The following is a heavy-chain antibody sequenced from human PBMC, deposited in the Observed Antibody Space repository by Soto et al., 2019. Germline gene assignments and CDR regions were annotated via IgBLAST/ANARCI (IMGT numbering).Heavy chain of an antibody. V-gene: IGHV1-18*01. J-gene: IGHJ5*02. CDR1: GYTFSNYG. CDR2: ISLYSDGT. D-gene: IGHD2-2*01. Sequence: QVKLVQSGGEVKRPGASVKVSCKTSGYTFSNYGITWVRQAPGPPLEWLGWISLYSDGTNYAQKFQGRVSMTTDTSTTTAYMELRSLRSDDTAVYYCARVVPGAEAWFGPWGQGTLVTVSS. CDR3: ARVVPGAEAWFGP.